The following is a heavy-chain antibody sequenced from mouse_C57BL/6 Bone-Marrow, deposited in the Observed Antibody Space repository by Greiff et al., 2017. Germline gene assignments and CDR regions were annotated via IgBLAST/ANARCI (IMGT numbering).Heavy chain of an antibody. D-gene: IGHD1-1*02. CDR3: AGGVGDFDY. Sequence: EVQLVESGGDLVKPGGSLKLSCAASGFTFSSYGMSWVRQTPDKRLEWVATISSGGSYTYYPDSVKGRFTISRDNAKNTLYLQMSSLKSEDTAMYYCAGGVGDFDYWGQGTTLTVSS. J-gene: IGHJ2*01. V-gene: IGHV5-6*01. CDR1: GFTFSSYG. CDR2: ISSGGSYT.